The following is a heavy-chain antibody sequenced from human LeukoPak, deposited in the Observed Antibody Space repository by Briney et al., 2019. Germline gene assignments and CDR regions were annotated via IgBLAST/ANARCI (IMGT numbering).Heavy chain of an antibody. D-gene: IGHD6-13*01. V-gene: IGHV1-2*02. Sequence: ASVKVSCKASGYTFTGYYMHWVRQAPGQGLEWMGWINLNSGGTNYAQKFQGRVTMTRDTSISTAYMELSRLRSDDTAVYYCARDDSSSGAFDIWGLGTMVTVSS. CDR3: ARDDSSSGAFDI. CDR2: INLNSGGT. J-gene: IGHJ3*02. CDR1: GYTFTGYY.